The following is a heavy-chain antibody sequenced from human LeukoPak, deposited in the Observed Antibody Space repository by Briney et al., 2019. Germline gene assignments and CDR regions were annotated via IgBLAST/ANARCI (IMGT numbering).Heavy chain of an antibody. J-gene: IGHJ4*02. Sequence: PGGSLRLSCAASGFTFSSYSMNWVRQAPGKGLEWVSYISSSSSTIYYADSVKGRFTISRDNAKNSLYLQMNSLRAEDTAEYYCARDSYYDFWSGYSGRGDYWGQGTLVTVSS. CDR1: GFTFSSYS. D-gene: IGHD3-3*01. V-gene: IGHV3-48*01. CDR3: ARDSYYDFWSGYSGRGDY. CDR2: ISSSSSTI.